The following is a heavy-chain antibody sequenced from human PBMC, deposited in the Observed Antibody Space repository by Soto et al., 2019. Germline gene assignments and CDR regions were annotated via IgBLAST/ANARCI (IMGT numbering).Heavy chain of an antibody. V-gene: IGHV3-21*02. Sequence: EVQLVESGGGLVKPGGSLRLSCAASGFTFRSFTMNWVRQAPGKGLEWVSTINSNSAYIYYTDALRGRFTISRDNAKNSLHLQMNSLRAEDTAVYYCTRDASRDSSARGWFEPWGPGTLVTVSS. CDR3: TRDASRDSSARGWFEP. J-gene: IGHJ5*02. D-gene: IGHD6-13*01. CDR1: GFTFRSFT. CDR2: INSNSAYI.